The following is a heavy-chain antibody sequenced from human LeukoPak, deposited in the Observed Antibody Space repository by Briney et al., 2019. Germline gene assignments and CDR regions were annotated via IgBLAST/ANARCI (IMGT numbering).Heavy chain of an antibody. D-gene: IGHD3-10*01. J-gene: IGHJ4*02. CDR1: GFTFSSYA. V-gene: IGHV3-30*04. CDR3: AKDRFSYASGNTDY. Sequence: PGRSLRPSCAASGFTFSSYAMHWVRQAPGKGLEWVAAISYDGTNKYYVDSVKGRFTISRDNSKNTLYLQMNRPGPEDTAVYYCAKDRFSYASGNTDYWGQGTLVTVSS. CDR2: ISYDGTNK.